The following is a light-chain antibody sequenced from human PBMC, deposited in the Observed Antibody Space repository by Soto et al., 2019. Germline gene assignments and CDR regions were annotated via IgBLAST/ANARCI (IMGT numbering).Light chain of an antibody. J-gene: IGKJ1*01. CDR2: DAS. CDR3: QQYKDGAWT. CDR1: QRIDRY. V-gene: IGKV1-5*01. Sequence: DIQLTQSPSTLSASVGDRVTVTCRASQRIDRYLAWYQQKPGKAPKLLVYDASTLEGGVPSSFSGSGSATEFILTLSSPQPDDFATYYCQQYKDGAWTFGQGTRVDIK.